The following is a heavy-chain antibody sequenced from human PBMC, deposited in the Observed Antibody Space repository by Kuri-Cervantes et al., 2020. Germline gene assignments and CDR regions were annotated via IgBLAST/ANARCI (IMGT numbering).Heavy chain of an antibody. CDR1: GGSISSYY. CDR2: IYYSGST. Sequence: ESLKISCTVSGGSISSYYWSWIRQPPGKGLEWIGYIYYSGSTNYNPSLKSRVTISVDTSKNQFSLKLSSVTAADTAVYYCARLRAYGDYDYDAFDIWGQGTMVTVSS. V-gene: IGHV4-59*08. CDR3: ARLRAYGDYDYDAFDI. D-gene: IGHD4-17*01. J-gene: IGHJ3*02.